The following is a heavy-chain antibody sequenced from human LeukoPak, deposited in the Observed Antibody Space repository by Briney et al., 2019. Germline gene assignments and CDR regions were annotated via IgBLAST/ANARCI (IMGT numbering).Heavy chain of an antibody. V-gene: IGHV4-34*01. CDR1: GGSFSGYY. D-gene: IGHD3-10*01. CDR3: ARDYYGSGSYDY. J-gene: IGHJ4*02. Sequence: SETLSLTCAVYGGSFSGYYWSWIRQPPGKGLEWIGEINHSGSTNYNPSLKSRVTISVDTSKNQFSLKLSSVTAADTAVYYCARDYYGSGSYDYWGQGILVTVSS. CDR2: INHSGST.